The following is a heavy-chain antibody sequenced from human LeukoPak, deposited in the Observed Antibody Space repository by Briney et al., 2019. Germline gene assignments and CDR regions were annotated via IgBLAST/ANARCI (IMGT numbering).Heavy chain of an antibody. CDR3: ARRARYCSSTSCSPPNYYYYYYMDV. Sequence: SETLSLTCNVSGGSISSYYWSWIRQPPGKGLEGIGYIYTSGTTNYNPSLKSRVTISVDTSKNQFSLRLSSVTAADTAVYYCARRARYCSSTSCSPPNYYYYYYMDVWGKGTTVTVSS. V-gene: IGHV4-4*09. J-gene: IGHJ6*03. CDR1: GGSISSYY. CDR2: IYTSGTT. D-gene: IGHD2-2*01.